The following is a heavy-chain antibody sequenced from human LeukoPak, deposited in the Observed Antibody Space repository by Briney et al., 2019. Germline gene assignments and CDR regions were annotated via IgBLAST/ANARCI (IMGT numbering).Heavy chain of an antibody. J-gene: IGHJ5*02. CDR1: GGSFSGYY. Sequence: SETLSLTCAVYGGSFSGYYWSWIRQPPGKGQEWIGEINHSGSTNYNPSLKSRVTISVDTSKNQFSLKLSSVTAADTAVYYCARGYWFDPWGQGTLVTVSS. CDR2: INHSGST. V-gene: IGHV4-34*01. CDR3: ARGYWFDP.